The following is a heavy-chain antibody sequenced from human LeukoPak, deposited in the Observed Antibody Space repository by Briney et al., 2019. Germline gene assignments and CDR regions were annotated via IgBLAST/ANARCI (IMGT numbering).Heavy chain of an antibody. CDR2: ISWNSGSI. CDR1: GFTFDDYA. V-gene: IGHV3-9*01. J-gene: IGHJ4*02. CDR3: AKHIAVAAFYYFDY. Sequence: GRSLRLSCAASGFTFDDYAMHWVRQAPGKGLEWVSGISWNSGSIGYADSVKGRFTISRDNAKNSLYLQMNSLRAQDTALYYCAKHIAVAAFYYFDYWGQGTLVTVSS. D-gene: IGHD6-19*01.